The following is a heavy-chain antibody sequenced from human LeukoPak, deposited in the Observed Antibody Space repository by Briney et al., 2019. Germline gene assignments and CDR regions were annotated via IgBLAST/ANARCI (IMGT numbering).Heavy chain of an antibody. J-gene: IGHJ5*02. V-gene: IGHV4-34*01. D-gene: IGHD6-19*01. CDR3: ARGRGGCNCCWFDP. CDR1: GGSFSGYY. CDR2: INHSGST. Sequence: SETLSLTCAVYGGSFSGYYWSWIRQPPGKGLEWIGEINHSGSTNYNPSLKSRVTISVDTSKNQFSLKLSSVTAADTAVYYCARGRGGCNCCWFDPWGQGTLVTVSS.